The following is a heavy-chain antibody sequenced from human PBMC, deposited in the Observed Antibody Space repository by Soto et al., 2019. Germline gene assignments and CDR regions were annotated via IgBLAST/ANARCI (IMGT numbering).Heavy chain of an antibody. J-gene: IGHJ4*02. D-gene: IGHD3-22*01. CDR3: AGAPARRYYVSGDYSYSAY. CDR2: IIPIFGTA. CDR1: GGTFSSYA. V-gene: IGHV1-69*01. Sequence: QVQLVQSGAEVKKPGSSVKVSCKASGGTFSSYAISWVRQAPGQGLEWMGGIIPIFGTANYAQKFQGRVTVTADESTRTAYMGLTSLRSEHTAVYYSAGAPARRYYVSGDYSYSAYWCQGSGVT.